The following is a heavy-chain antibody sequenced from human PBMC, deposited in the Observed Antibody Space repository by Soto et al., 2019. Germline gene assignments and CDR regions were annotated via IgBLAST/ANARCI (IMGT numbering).Heavy chain of an antibody. V-gene: IGHV4-31*03. CDR2: ISYSGST. Sequence: QVQLQESGQGLVKPSQTLSLTCTVSGGSISSGSYYWSWIRQHPGKGLEWIGYISYSGSTYYNPSLKRRVSISVDTSKNLFSLKLSSVTAADTAVSYCARVVQLWYHCDYWGQGTLVTVSS. CDR1: GGSISSGSYY. CDR3: ARVVQLWYHCDY. J-gene: IGHJ4*02. D-gene: IGHD5-18*01.